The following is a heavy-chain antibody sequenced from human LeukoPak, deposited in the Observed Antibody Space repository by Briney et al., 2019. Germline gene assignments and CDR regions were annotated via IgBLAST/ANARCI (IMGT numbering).Heavy chain of an antibody. CDR3: AGQYSSNWYDDRGWFDP. V-gene: IGHV4-34*01. J-gene: IGHJ5*02. Sequence: SETLSLTCAVYGGSFSGYYWSWIRQPPGKGLEWIGEINHSGGTNYNPSLKSRVTISVDTSKNQFSLKLSSVTAADTAVYFCAGQYSSNWYDDRGWFDPWGQGTLVTVSS. CDR2: INHSGGT. D-gene: IGHD6-13*01. CDR1: GGSFSGYY.